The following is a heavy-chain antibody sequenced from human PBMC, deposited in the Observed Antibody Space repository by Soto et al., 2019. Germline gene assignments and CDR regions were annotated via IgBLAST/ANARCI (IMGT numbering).Heavy chain of an antibody. D-gene: IGHD1-1*01. CDR2: ISAHNGNT. V-gene: IGHV1-18*01. CDR3: ARGRYGDY. J-gene: IGHJ4*02. Sequence: QVHLVQCGAEVKKPGASVKVSCKGSGYAFTTYGITWVRQARGQGLEWMGWISAHNGNTNYAQKLQGRVTVTRDTSTITAYMELRSLRSDDTAVYYCARGRYGDYWGQGALVTVSS. CDR1: GYAFTTYG.